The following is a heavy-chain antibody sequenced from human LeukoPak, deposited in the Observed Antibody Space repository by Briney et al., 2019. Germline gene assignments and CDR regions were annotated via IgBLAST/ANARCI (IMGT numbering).Heavy chain of an antibody. J-gene: IGHJ5*02. CDR2: MNPNSGNT. CDR1: GYTFTSYD. V-gene: IGHV1-8*01. Sequence: GASVKVSCKASGYTFTSYDINWVRQATGQGLEWMGWMNPNSGNTGYAQKFQGRVTMTRNTSISTAYMELSSLRSEDTAVYYWARGLRYYYEDDPWGQGTLVTVSS. D-gene: IGHD3-22*01. CDR3: ARGLRYYYEDDP.